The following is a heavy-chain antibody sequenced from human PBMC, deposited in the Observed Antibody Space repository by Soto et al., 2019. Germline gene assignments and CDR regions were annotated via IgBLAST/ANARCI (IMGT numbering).Heavy chain of an antibody. J-gene: IGHJ4*02. CDR1: GGTFSSYA. Sequence: SVKVSCKASGGTFSSYAISRVRQAPGQGLEWMGGLIPIFGTANYAQKFQGRVTITADKSTSTAYMELSSLRSEDTAVYYCARGNGDYVGARYYFDYWGQGTLVTVSS. CDR2: LIPIFGTA. V-gene: IGHV1-69*06. D-gene: IGHD4-17*01. CDR3: ARGNGDYVGARYYFDY.